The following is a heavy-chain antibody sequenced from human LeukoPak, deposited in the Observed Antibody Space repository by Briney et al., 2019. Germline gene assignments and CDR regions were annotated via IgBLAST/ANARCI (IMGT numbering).Heavy chain of an antibody. V-gene: IGHV3-15*01. CDR2: IKSKTDGGTT. Sequence: GGSLRLSCAASGFTFSSYAMSWVRQAPGKGLEWVGRIKSKTDGGTTDYAAPVKGRFTISRDDSKNTLYLQMNSLRAEDTAVYYCARDQLPDPYWGQGTLVTVSS. CDR1: GFTFSSYA. D-gene: IGHD1-1*01. CDR3: ARDQLPDPY. J-gene: IGHJ4*02.